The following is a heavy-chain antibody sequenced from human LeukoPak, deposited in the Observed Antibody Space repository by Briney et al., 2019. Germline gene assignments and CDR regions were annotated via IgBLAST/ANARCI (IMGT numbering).Heavy chain of an antibody. J-gene: IGHJ3*02. Sequence: SETLSLTCTVSGGSISSYYWSWIRQPPGKGLEWIGYIYYSGSTNYNPSLKSRVTISVDTSKNQFSLKLSSVTAADTAVYCCARDAGGWELMNDAFDIWGQGTMVTVSS. V-gene: IGHV4-59*01. CDR3: ARDAGGWELMNDAFDI. CDR1: GGSISSYY. D-gene: IGHD1-26*01. CDR2: IYYSGST.